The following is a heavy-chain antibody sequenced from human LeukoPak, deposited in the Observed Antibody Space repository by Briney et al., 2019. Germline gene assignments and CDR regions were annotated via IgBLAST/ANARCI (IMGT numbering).Heavy chain of an antibody. D-gene: IGHD5-18*01. Sequence: PGGSLRLSCGTSGFTFSSYEMNWVRQAPGKGLEWVSYISGSGATIYYADSVKGRFTISRDNAKNSLYLLMNSLRAEDTAVYYCARDVVGYGLLDPWGQGTLVTVSS. V-gene: IGHV3-48*03. CDR3: ARDVVGYGLLDP. CDR2: ISGSGATI. CDR1: GFTFSSYE. J-gene: IGHJ5*02.